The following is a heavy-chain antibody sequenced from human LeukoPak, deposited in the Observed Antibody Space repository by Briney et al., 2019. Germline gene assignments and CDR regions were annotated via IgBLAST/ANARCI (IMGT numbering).Heavy chain of an antibody. CDR2: INHNGSEK. Sequence: GGSLRLSCAGSGFTLGNYWMSWVRQVPGKGLEWVANINHNGSEKYYVDSVTGRFTISRDNAKNSLYLQMTVLTAEDTAVYFCARRATSFDLWGQGTLVTVSS. CDR3: ARRATSFDL. V-gene: IGHV3-7*01. J-gene: IGHJ4*02. CDR1: GFTLGNYW.